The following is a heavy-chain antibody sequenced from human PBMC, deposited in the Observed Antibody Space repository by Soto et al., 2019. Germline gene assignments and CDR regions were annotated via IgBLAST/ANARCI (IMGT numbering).Heavy chain of an antibody. Sequence: SETLSLTCTVSGGSINSGSYYWGWIRQPPGKGLEWIGSIYYSGSTYYNPSLKSRVTISVDTSKNQFSLNLSSMTAADTAVYYCERITGGYYYYYYLDVWGKGTTVTVSS. D-gene: IGHD1-20*01. CDR1: GGSINSGSYY. CDR3: ERITGGYYYYYYLDV. CDR2: IYYSGST. V-gene: IGHV4-39*01. J-gene: IGHJ6*03.